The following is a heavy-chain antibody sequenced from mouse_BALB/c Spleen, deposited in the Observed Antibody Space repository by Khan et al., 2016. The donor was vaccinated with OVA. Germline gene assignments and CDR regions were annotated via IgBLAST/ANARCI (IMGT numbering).Heavy chain of an antibody. CDR2: IFPGGVYT. V-gene: IGHV1-63*02. CDR1: GYTFSSYW. D-gene: IGHD2-2*01. J-gene: IGHJ3*01. Sequence: QVQLQQSGGDLMKPGASVKISCKAAGYTFSSYWIEWVKQRPGHGLEWIGQIFPGGVYTTYNEKFKGKATLTADTSSSTAYMQLSSLTSEDSAVYYCARGGYGGFAFWGQGTLVTVSA. CDR3: ARGGYGGFAF.